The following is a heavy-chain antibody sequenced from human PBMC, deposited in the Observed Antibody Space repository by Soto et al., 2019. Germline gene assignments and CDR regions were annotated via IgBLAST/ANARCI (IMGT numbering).Heavy chain of an antibody. CDR2: IPYDGSHQ. V-gene: IGHV3-30*18. D-gene: IGHD3-3*01. CDR3: AKLRVLEWEVQESDY. CDR1: GFTFSSHG. Sequence: QVHLVESGGGVVQPGRSLRLSCAASGFTFSSHGMHWIRQAPGKGREWVAVIPYDGSHQYYADAVKGRFSISRDNSKNTLDLQMNSLRAEDTAVYYCAKLRVLEWEVQESDYWGQGTLVSVSS. J-gene: IGHJ4*02.